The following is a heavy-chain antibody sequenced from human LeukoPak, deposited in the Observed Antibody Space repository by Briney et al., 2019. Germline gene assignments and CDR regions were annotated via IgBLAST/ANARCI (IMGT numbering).Heavy chain of an antibody. CDR3: ARDRGDTATIDY. D-gene: IGHD5-18*01. V-gene: IGHV4-4*01. J-gene: IGHJ4*02. CDR2: IYETGST. CDR1: GGSISSRHW. Sequence: SETLSLTCAVSGGSISSRHWWSWVRQPPGKGLEWIGEIYETGSTNYNPSLESRVTISLDKSKNQFSLSLNSVTAADTAVYCCARDRGDTATIDYWGRGILVTVSS.